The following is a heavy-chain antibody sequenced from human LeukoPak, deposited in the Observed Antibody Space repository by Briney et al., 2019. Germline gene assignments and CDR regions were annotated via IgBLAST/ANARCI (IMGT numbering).Heavy chain of an antibody. CDR1: GFTFSTCA. V-gene: IGHV3-23*01. CDR2: ISGGGRST. CDR3: ASPLTTVKVNY. J-gene: IGHJ4*02. D-gene: IGHD4-11*01. Sequence: PPGGSLRLSCAASGFTFSTCAMSWVRQAPGKGLEWVSTISGGGRSTDYADSVKGRFTISRDNSKNTLYLQMNSLRAEDTAVYYCASPLTTVKVNYWGQGTLVTVSS.